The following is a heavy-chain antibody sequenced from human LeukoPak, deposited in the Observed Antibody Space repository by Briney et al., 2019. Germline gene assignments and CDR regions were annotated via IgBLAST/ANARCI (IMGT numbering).Heavy chain of an antibody. Sequence: SETLSLTCAVYGGSFSGYYWSWIRQPPGKGLEWIGEINHSGSTNYSPSLKSRVTISVDASKNQFSLKLSSVTAADTAVYYCASRRLQSPYSYWGQGTLVTVSS. J-gene: IGHJ4*02. D-gene: IGHD4-11*01. V-gene: IGHV4-34*01. CDR3: ASRRLQSPYSY. CDR1: GGSFSGYY. CDR2: INHSGST.